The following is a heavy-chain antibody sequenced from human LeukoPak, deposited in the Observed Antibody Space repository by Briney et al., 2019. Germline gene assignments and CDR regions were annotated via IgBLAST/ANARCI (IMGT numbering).Heavy chain of an antibody. D-gene: IGHD5-24*01. J-gene: IGHJ4*02. CDR1: GGSISSGGYY. V-gene: IGHV4-61*08. CDR2: IYFNGNT. Sequence: SETLSLTCTVSGGSISSGGYYWNWIRQPPGLGLEWIGFIYFNGNTNYNPSLKSRVTMSVDTSKNQFSLKLSSVTAADTAVYYCARGEEMATSHFDYWGQGILVTVSS. CDR3: ARGEEMATSHFDY.